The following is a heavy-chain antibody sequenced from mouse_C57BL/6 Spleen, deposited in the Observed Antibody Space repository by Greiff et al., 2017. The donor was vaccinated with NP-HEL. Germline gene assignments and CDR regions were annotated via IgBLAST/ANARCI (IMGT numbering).Heavy chain of an antibody. J-gene: IGHJ2*01. D-gene: IGHD2-4*01. CDR1: GYTFTDYN. V-gene: IGHV1-18*01. CDR2: INPNNGGT. Sequence: VQLQQSGPELVKPGASVKIPCKASGYTFTDYNMDWVKQSHGKSLEWIGDINPNNGGTNYNQKFKGKATLTVDKSSSTAYMELRSLTSEDTAVYYGASLGDYDALTGFDYWGQGTTLTVSS. CDR3: ASLGDYDALTGFDY.